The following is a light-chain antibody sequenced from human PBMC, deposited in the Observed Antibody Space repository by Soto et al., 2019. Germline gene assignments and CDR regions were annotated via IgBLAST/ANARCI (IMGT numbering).Light chain of an antibody. Sequence: DIQVTQSPSTLSASVGDRITITCRASQSINDWLAWYQQKPGKAPKLLIFRASYLKSGVPSRFSVSGYGTDFTLTISSMQPDDFASYYCQQYSSYSGTFGQGTKVEIK. J-gene: IGKJ1*01. CDR2: RAS. CDR3: QQYSSYSGT. V-gene: IGKV1-5*03. CDR1: QSINDW.